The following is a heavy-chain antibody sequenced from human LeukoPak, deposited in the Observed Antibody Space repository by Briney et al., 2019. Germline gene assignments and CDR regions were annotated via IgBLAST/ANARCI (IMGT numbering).Heavy chain of an antibody. CDR1: GGSIRSGDYY. Sequence: SQTLSLTCTVSGGSIRSGDYYWSWIRQPPGKGLEWTGTIYYSGSTYYNPSLKSRVTISIDTSKNQFSLKLNSVTAADTAVYYCARDLDTRYFDLWGRGTLVTVSS. J-gene: IGHJ2*01. CDR3: ARDLDTRYFDL. D-gene: IGHD1-1*01. V-gene: IGHV4-30-4*01. CDR2: IYYSGST.